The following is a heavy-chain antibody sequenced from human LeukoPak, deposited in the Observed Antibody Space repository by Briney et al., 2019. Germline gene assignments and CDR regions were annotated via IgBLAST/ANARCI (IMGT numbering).Heavy chain of an antibody. CDR2: IKEDRSEK. CDR1: GFTFSRYW. J-gene: IGHJ3*02. V-gene: IGHV3-7*01. CDR3: ARYYYNGDGYSGDSFDI. D-gene: IGHD3-22*01. Sequence: RWGSLRLSCVASGFTFSRYWMTWVRQATGQGLEWVANIKEDRSEKNYVDSMKGRFTISRDNATKSLYLQMNSLRAEDTAVYYCARYYYNGDGYSGDSFDIWGQGTMVTVSS.